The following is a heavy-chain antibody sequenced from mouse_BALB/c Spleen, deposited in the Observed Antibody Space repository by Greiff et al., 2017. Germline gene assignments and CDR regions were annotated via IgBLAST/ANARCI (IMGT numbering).Heavy chain of an antibody. V-gene: IGHV5-12-1*01. Sequence: EVQVVESGGGLVKPGGSLKLSCAASGFAFSSYDMSWVRQTPEKRLEWVAYISSGGGSTYYPDTVKGRFTISRDNAKNTLYLQMSSLKSEDTAMYYCARPGKGWYFDVWGAGTTVTVSS. J-gene: IGHJ1*01. CDR3: ARPGKGWYFDV. D-gene: IGHD2-1*01. CDR1: GFAFSSYD. CDR2: ISSGGGST.